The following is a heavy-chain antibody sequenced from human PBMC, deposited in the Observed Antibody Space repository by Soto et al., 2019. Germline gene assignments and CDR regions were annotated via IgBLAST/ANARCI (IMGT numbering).Heavy chain of an antibody. CDR2: IIPIFGTA. Sequence: QVQLVQSGAEVKKPGSSVKVSCKASGGTFSSYAISWVRQAPGQGLEWMGGIIPIFGTANYAQKFQGRVTITADESTSTAYMELSSLRSDDTAVYYCARDVGLETAMVTFGDAFAIWGQGTMVTVSS. D-gene: IGHD5-18*01. CDR3: ARDVGLETAMVTFGDAFAI. CDR1: GGTFSSYA. J-gene: IGHJ3*02. V-gene: IGHV1-69*01.